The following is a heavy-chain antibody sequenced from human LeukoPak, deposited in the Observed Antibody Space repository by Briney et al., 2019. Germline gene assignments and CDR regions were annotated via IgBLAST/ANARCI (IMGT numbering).Heavy chain of an antibody. CDR1: GGSISSYY. Sequence: KSSETLSLTCTVSGGSISSYYWSWLRQPPGKGLEWLGYIYYSGSTNYNPSLKSRVTISVDTSKNQFSLKLSSVTAADTAVYYCASQGYYDILTGYYTAFDIWGQGTMVTVSS. CDR3: ASQGYYDILTGYYTAFDI. CDR2: IYYSGST. J-gene: IGHJ3*02. V-gene: IGHV4-59*01. D-gene: IGHD3-9*01.